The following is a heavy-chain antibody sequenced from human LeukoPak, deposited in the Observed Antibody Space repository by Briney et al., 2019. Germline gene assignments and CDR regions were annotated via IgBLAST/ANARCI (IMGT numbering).Heavy chain of an antibody. Sequence: ASVKVSCKVSGYTLTELSMHWVRQAPGKGLGWMGGFDPEDGETIYAQKFQGRVTMTEDTSTDTAYMELSSLRSEDTAVYYCATVRRVQLWLISYYYYYYMDVWGKGTTVTVSS. J-gene: IGHJ6*03. CDR1: GYTLTELS. CDR3: ATVRRVQLWLISYYYYYYMDV. CDR2: FDPEDGET. D-gene: IGHD5-18*01. V-gene: IGHV1-24*01.